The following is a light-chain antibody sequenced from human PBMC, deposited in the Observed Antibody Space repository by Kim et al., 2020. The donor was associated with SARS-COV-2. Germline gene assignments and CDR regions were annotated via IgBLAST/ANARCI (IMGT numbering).Light chain of an antibody. Sequence: EIVLTQSPGTLSLSPGERATLSCRASQSVSSSYLAWYQQKPGQAPRLLIYGASSRATGIPDRFSGSASGTDFTLTISRLEPADFAVYYCQHYGSSPLTFGPGTKVDIK. V-gene: IGKV3-20*01. CDR1: QSVSSSY. J-gene: IGKJ3*01. CDR2: GAS. CDR3: QHYGSSPLT.